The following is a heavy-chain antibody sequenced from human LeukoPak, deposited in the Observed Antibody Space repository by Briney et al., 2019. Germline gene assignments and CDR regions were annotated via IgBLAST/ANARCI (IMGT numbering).Heavy chain of an antibody. J-gene: IGHJ5*02. D-gene: IGHD3-22*01. Sequence: SETLSLTCAVYGGSFSGYYWSWIRQPPGKGLEWIGSIYYSGSTYYNPSLKSRVTISVDTSKNQFSLKLSSVTAADTAVYYCARHKHYYDSSGYYYPTWFDPWGQGTLVTVSS. CDR2: IYYSGST. V-gene: IGHV4-34*01. CDR1: GGSFSGYY. CDR3: ARHKHYYDSSGYYYPTWFDP.